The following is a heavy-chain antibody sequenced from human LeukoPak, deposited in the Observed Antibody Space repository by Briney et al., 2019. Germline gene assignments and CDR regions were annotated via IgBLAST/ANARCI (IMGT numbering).Heavy chain of an antibody. D-gene: IGHD4-17*01. Sequence: GGSLRLSCAASGFTLSSYWMSWVRQAPGKGLEWVANIKQDGSEKYYVDSVKGRFTISRDNAKNSLYLQMNSLRAEDTAVYYCARLRDYGDYDFDYWGQGTLVTVSS. V-gene: IGHV3-7*01. CDR3: ARLRDYGDYDFDY. CDR2: IKQDGSEK. J-gene: IGHJ4*02. CDR1: GFTLSSYW.